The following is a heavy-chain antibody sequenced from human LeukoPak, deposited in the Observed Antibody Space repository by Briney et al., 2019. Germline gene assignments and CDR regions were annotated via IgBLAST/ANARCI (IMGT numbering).Heavy chain of an antibody. CDR2: IFAGGNT. J-gene: IGHJ4*02. CDR1: GFTLSSHY. CDR3: AKEDFYSSKTFDY. D-gene: IGHD6-13*01. Sequence: PGGSLRLSCAASGFTLSSHYMNWIRHVPGKGLEWVSVIFAGGNTYYADSVRGRFSISKDISTNTLFLQMNSLRAEDTAVYYCAKEDFYSSKTFDYWGQGTLVTVSS. V-gene: IGHV3-53*01.